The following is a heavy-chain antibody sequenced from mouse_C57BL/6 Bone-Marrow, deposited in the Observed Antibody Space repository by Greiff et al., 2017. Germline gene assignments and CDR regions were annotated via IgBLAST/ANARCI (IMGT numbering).Heavy chain of an antibody. CDR1: GYTFTDYN. CDR2: INPNNGGT. Sequence: EVQLVESGPELVKPGASVKMSCKASGYTFTDYNMHWVKQSHGKSLEWIGYINPNNGGTSYNQKFKGKATLTVNKSSSTAYMQLRSLTSEDSAVXYCARDPLLADAMDYWGQGTSVTVSS. CDR3: ARDPLLADAMDY. J-gene: IGHJ4*01. D-gene: IGHD2-10*01. V-gene: IGHV1-22*01.